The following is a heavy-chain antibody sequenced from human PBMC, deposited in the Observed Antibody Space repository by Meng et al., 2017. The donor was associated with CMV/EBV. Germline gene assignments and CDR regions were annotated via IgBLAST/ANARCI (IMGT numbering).Heavy chain of an antibody. J-gene: IGHJ4*02. Sequence: GESLKISCAASEIAFSSYAMNWVRLPPGKGLEWVSVIYSGGSSTYYADSVKGRFTISRDNSKNTLYLQMNSLRAEDTAVYYCAKRSMILAVVDYWGQGTLVTVSS. CDR1: EIAFSSYA. D-gene: IGHD3-22*01. V-gene: IGHV3-23*03. CDR2: IYSGGSST. CDR3: AKRSMILAVVDY.